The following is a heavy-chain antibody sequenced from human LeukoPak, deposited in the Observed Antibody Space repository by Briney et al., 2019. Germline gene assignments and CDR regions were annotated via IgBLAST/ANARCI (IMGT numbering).Heavy chain of an antibody. J-gene: IGHJ2*01. CDR2: IYYSGST. Sequence: PSETLSLTCTVSGGSISSGGYYWSWIRQHPGKGLEWIGYIYYSGSTYYNPSLKSRVTISVDTSKNQFSLKLSSVTAADTAVYYCAGSYMIDLWYFDLWGRGTLVTVSS. V-gene: IGHV4-31*03. CDR3: AGSYMIDLWYFDL. CDR1: GGSISSGGYY. D-gene: IGHD3-22*01.